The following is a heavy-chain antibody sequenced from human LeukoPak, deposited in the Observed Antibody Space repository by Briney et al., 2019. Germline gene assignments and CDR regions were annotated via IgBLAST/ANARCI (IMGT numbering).Heavy chain of an antibody. D-gene: IGHD3-22*01. J-gene: IGHJ6*03. CDR2: ISYDAEGD. CDR3: AKDGGNYYDTGGNHLMRSYMDV. CDR1: GFTFSSYG. Sequence: PGGSLRLSCAASGFTFSSYGMHWVRQAPGKGLGWVAVISYDAEGDYHVDSGKGRFTISRDNSKNTLYLQMNSLRADDTAVYYCAKDGGNYYDTGGNHLMRSYMDVWGKGTTVTVSS. V-gene: IGHV3-30*18.